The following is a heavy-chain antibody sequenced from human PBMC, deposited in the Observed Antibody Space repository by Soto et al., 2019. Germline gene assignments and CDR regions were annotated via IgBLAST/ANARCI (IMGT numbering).Heavy chain of an antibody. CDR1: GGSISSSNW. CDR2: MYHSGST. Sequence: PSETLSRTCAVSGGSISSSNWWSWVRHPPGKGLEWIGEMYHSGSTNYNPSLKSRVTISVDTSKNTFSLKLRSVTAADTAVYYCARASLRVYYFEYWGQGTLVTVSS. V-gene: IGHV4-4*02. D-gene: IGHD2-8*01. J-gene: IGHJ4*02. CDR3: ARASLRVYYFEY.